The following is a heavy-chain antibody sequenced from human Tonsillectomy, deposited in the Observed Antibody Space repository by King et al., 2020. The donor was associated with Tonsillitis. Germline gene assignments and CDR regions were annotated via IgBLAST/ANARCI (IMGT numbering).Heavy chain of an antibody. J-gene: IGHJ3*01. D-gene: IGHD3-16*01. V-gene: IGHV3-7*03. CDR2: IKQDGSEK. Sequence: VQLVESGGGLVQPGGSLRLSCAASGITFSSYWMSWVRQTPGKGLEWVANIKQDGSEKYYVDSVKGRFTISRDNAKNSLYLKMNSLRAEDMAVYYCATTSGPGGTFDFWGQGTMVTVSS. CDR1: GITFSSYW. CDR3: ATTSGPGGTFDF.